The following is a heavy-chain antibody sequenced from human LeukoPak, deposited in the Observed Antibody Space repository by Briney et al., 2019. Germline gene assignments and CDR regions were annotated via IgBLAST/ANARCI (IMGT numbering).Heavy chain of an antibody. J-gene: IGHJ4*02. CDR1: GFTFDDYA. CDR2: ISWNSGSI. D-gene: IGHD6-13*01. Sequence: GRSLRLSCAASGFTFDDYAMHWVRQAPGKALEWVSGISWNSGSIGYADSVKGRFTISRDNAKNSLYLQMNSLRAEDTALYYCAKDIAAAAALRHFDYWGQGTLVTVSS. CDR3: AKDIAAAAALRHFDY. V-gene: IGHV3-9*01.